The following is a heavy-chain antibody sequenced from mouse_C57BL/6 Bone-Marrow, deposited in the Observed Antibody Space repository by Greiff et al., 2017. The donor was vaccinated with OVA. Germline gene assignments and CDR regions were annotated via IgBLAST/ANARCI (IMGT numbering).Heavy chain of an antibody. J-gene: IGHJ4*01. V-gene: IGHV1-66*01. CDR1: GYSFTISY. CDR3: ARSNYGGLAMDY. Sequence: VQVVESGPELVKPGASVKISCTASGYSFTISYIHWVKQRPGQGLEWIGWIYPGSVNTKYNEKFQGKATLPAATSSSTAYMQLSNLTSGDSAVYYCARSNYGGLAMDYWGQGTSVTVSS. CDR2: IYPGSVNT. D-gene: IGHD2-5*01.